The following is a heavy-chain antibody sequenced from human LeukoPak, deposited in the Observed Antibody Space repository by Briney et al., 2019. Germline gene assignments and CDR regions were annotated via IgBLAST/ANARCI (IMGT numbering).Heavy chain of an antibody. CDR2: TYYRSKWYN. Sequence: SQTLSLTCAISGDSVSSNSAAWNWIRQSPSRGLEWLGRTYYRSKWYNDYAVSVKSRITINPDTSKNQFSLKLSSVTAADTAVYYCARGQIFNVLRYFDWTADAFDIWGQGTMVTASS. V-gene: IGHV6-1*01. CDR3: ARGQIFNVLRYFDWTADAFDI. J-gene: IGHJ3*02. D-gene: IGHD3-9*01. CDR1: GDSVSSNSAA.